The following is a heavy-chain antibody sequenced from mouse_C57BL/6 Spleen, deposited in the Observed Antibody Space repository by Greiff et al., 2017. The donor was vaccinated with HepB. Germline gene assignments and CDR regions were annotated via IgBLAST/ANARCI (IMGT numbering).Heavy chain of an antibody. J-gene: IGHJ4*01. CDR1: GFSLTSYA. D-gene: IGHD1-1*01. CDR2: IWTGGGT. V-gene: IGHV2-9-1*01. CDR3: ARNPYITTVVAYYAMDY. Sequence: VQLQESGPGLVAPSQSLSITCTVSGFSLTSYAISWVRQPPGKGLEWLGVIWTGGGTNYNSALKSRLSISKDNSKSQVFLKMNSLQTDDTARYYCARNPYITTVVAYYAMDYWGQGTSVTVSS.